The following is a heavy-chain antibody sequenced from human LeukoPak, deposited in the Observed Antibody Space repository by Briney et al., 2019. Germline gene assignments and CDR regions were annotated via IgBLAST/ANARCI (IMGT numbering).Heavy chain of an antibody. J-gene: IGHJ5*02. CDR3: ASGPITEDGTFHSPNA. CDR2: ITERGST. Sequence: SETLSLTCAVSGVSFSGHYWSWIRQSPGKGLEWIGEITERGSTKYNPSLKSRVTISRDTSKNTFSMKVSSVPGADTAVSYCASGPITEDGTFHSPNAWGQGTLVTVSS. CDR1: GVSFSGHY. D-gene: IGHD1-1*01. V-gene: IGHV4-34*01.